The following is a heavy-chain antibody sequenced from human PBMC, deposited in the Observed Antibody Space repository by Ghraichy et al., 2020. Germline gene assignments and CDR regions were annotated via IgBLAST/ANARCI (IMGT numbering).Heavy chain of an antibody. CDR2: ISISSNKI. Sequence: GGSLRLSCAASGFTFNTYNMSWVRQAPGKGLEWISYISISSNKIYYADSVKGRFTISRDNATNSLYLQMNSLRDEDTGVYYCTRQSPGASGYWGQGTLVTVSS. CDR3: TRQSPGASGY. D-gene: IGHD1-14*01. CDR1: GFTFNTYN. J-gene: IGHJ4*02. V-gene: IGHV3-48*02.